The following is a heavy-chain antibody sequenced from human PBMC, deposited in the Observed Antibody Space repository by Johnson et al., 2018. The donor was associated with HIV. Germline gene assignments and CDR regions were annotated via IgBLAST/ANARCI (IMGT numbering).Heavy chain of an antibody. CDR3: AKAREYDSTGHDAFDI. J-gene: IGHJ3*02. CDR1: GFTFRSYG. V-gene: IGHV3-30*02. D-gene: IGHD3-22*01. Sequence: QMLLVESGGGVVQPGRSLRLSCAASGFTFRSYGMHWVRQAPGKGLEWVAFIRYDGSNKYYADSVKGRFTISRDNSKNTLYLQMNSLRAEDTAVYYCAKAREYDSTGHDAFDIWGQGTMVTVSS. CDR2: IRYDGSNK.